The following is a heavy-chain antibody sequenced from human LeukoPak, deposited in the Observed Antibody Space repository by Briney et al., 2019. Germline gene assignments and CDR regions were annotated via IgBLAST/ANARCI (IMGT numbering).Heavy chain of an antibody. Sequence: LRLSCTASGFIFSTCAMSWIRQHPGKGLEWIGCIYYSGSTYYNPSLKGRVTISVDTSKNQFSLKLSSVTAADTAVYYCAGGFDSRKMGYWGQGTLVTVSS. CDR1: GFIFSTCA. CDR2: IYYSGST. CDR3: AGGFDSRKMGY. V-gene: IGHV4-31*02. J-gene: IGHJ4*02. D-gene: IGHD6-13*01.